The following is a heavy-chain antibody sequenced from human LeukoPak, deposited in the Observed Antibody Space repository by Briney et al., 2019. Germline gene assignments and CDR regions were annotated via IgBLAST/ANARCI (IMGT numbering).Heavy chain of an antibody. V-gene: IGHV4-4*02. D-gene: IGHD3-22*01. J-gene: IGHJ4*02. Sequence: PSGTLSLTCAVSGGSISSSNWWSWVRPPPGKGLEWIGEIYHSGSTNYNPSLKSRVTISVDKSKNQFSLKLSSVTAADTAVYYCAGLKYYYDSSGPGPNFDYWGQGTLVTVSS. CDR1: GGSISSSNW. CDR3: AGLKYYYDSSGPGPNFDY. CDR2: IYHSGST.